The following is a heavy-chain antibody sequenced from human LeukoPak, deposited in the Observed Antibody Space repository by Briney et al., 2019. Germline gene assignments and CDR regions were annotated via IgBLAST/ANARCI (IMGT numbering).Heavy chain of an antibody. CDR2: ISAYNGNT. V-gene: IGHV1-18*01. Sequence: ASVKVSCKASGYTFTSYGISWVRQAPGQGLEWMGWISAYNGNTNYAQKLQGRVTMTTDTSTSTAYMELRSLRSDDTAVYYCARVMRLVGNYVGYAFVIWGQGTMVTVSS. D-gene: IGHD1-7*01. CDR3: ARVMRLVGNYVGYAFVI. CDR1: GYTFTSYG. J-gene: IGHJ3*02.